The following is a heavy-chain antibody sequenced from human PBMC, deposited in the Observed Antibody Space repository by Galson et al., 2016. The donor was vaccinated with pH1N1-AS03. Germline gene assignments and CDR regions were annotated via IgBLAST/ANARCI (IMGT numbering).Heavy chain of an antibody. J-gene: IGHJ4*02. Sequence: PLRLSCAASGFTFSDYDMSWIRQAPGKGLEWVSSISSSSSPIYYADSVKGRFTTSRDNAKNSVYLQMNSLRAEDTAVYYCARVSGGSRLLIFDFLGQGTLVTVSS. CDR3: ARVSGGSRLLIFDF. V-gene: IGHV3-11*04. D-gene: IGHD3-10*02. CDR2: ISSSSSPI. CDR1: GFTFSDYD.